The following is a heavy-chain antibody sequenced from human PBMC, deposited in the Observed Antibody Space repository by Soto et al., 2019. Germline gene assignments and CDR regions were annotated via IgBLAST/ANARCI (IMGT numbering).Heavy chain of an antibody. V-gene: IGHV3-21*04. D-gene: IGHD3-3*01. CDR3: AKDDYYDVWSGFRPRSQGTEF. CDR1: VFTFKGES. CDR2: ISCRSSYI. J-gene: IGHJ6*04. Sequence: ASLRLPCPPSVFTFKGESINLLRLIPDKGLEWVSSISCRSSYIYYAASVKGRFTISRDNSKNTLYLQMNSLRAEDTAVYYCAKDDYYDVWSGFRPRSQGTEFWLKGTTVIVSS.